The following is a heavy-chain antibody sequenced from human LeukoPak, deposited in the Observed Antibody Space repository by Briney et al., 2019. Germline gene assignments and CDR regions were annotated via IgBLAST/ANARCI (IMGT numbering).Heavy chain of an antibody. CDR3: ARDRDYSNTERGFAY. CDR2: INPNSGET. V-gene: IGHV1-2*02. Sequence: ASVKVSCKTSGYTFTDYYIHWVRQAPGQGLEWMGWINPNSGETNSAQKFQGRVTMTGDTSISTAYMELRRVTSDDTAVYYSARDRDYSNTERGFAYWGQGTLVTVSS. CDR1: GYTFTDYY. J-gene: IGHJ4*02. D-gene: IGHD4-11*01.